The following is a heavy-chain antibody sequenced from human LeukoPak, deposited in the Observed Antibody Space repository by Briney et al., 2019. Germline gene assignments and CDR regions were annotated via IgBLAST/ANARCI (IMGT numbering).Heavy chain of an antibody. Sequence: PGGSLRLSCTASGFTFGDYAMSWVRQAPGKGLEWVGFIRSKAYGGTTEYAASVKGRFTISRDDSKSIAYLQMNSLKTEDTAVYYCTTRVGVPHLYYFDYWGQGTLVTVSS. CDR3: TTRVGVPHLYYFDY. CDR1: GFTFGDYA. CDR2: IRSKAYGGTT. J-gene: IGHJ4*02. V-gene: IGHV3-49*04. D-gene: IGHD3-16*01.